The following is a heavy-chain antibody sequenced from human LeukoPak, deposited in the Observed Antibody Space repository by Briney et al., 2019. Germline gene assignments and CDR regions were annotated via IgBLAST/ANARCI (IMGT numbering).Heavy chain of an antibody. D-gene: IGHD3-16*02. CDR3: ARDRRLGELSAPFDY. CDR2: INHSGST. CDR1: GGSISSSSYY. Sequence: SETLSLTCTVSGGSISSSSYYWGWIRQPPGKGLEWIGEINHSGSTNYNPSLKSRVTISVDTSKNQFSLKLSSVTAADTAVYYCARDRRLGELSAPFDYWGQGTLVTVSS. J-gene: IGHJ4*02. V-gene: IGHV4-39*07.